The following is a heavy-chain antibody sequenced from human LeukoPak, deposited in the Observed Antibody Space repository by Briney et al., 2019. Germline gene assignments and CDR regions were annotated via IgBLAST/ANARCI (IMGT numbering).Heavy chain of an antibody. CDR2: IYYSGST. CDR1: GGSISSGDYY. D-gene: IGHD2-15*01. Sequence: SQTLSLTCTVSGGSISSGDYYWSWIRQPPGKGLEWIGYIYYSGSTYYNPSLKSRVTISVDTSKNQFSLKLSSVTAADTAVYYCARDVVVVAATSYYYFYGMDVWGQGTTVTVSS. V-gene: IGHV4-30-4*01. CDR3: ARDVVVVAATSYYYFYGMDV. J-gene: IGHJ6*02.